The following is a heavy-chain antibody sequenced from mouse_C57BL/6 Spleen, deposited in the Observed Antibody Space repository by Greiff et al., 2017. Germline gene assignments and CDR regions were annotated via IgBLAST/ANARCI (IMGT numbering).Heavy chain of an antibody. Sequence: DVQLVESGGGLVQPGGSLSLSCAASGFTFTDYYMSWVRQPPGKALEWLGFIRNKANGYTTEYSASVKGRFTISRDNSQSILYLQMNALRAEDSATYYCARWGDYGAYWGQGTLVTVSA. J-gene: IGHJ3*01. V-gene: IGHV7-3*01. CDR1: GFTFTDYY. CDR3: ARWGDYGAY. D-gene: IGHD2-4*01. CDR2: IRNKANGYTT.